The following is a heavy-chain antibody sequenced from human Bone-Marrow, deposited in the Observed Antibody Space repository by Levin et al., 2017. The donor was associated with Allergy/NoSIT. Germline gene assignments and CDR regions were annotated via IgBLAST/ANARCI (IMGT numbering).Heavy chain of an antibody. J-gene: IGHJ5*02. D-gene: IGHD2-21*01. CDR3: ARVTLSFVAGGGTTSWFDP. CDR1: GDSVNSGSHY. V-gene: IGHV4-61*01. CDR2: IYYSGST. Sequence: KASETLSLTCTVSGDSVNSGSHYWSWIRQPPGTRLEWIGYIYYSGSTTYNPSLKSRVSISVDTPKNQFSLRLSSVTAADTAVYYCARVTLSFVAGGGTTSWFDPWGQGTLVAVSS.